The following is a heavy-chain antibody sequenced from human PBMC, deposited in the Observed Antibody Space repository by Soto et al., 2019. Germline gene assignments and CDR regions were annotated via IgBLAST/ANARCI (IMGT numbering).Heavy chain of an antibody. J-gene: IGHJ4*02. CDR3: ARHVYFDWTH. D-gene: IGHD3-9*01. CDR2: INHSGST. Sequence: SETLSLTCASYGGSFSGYYWSWIRQPPGKGLEWIGEINHSGSTNYNPSLKSRVTISVDTSKNQFSLKLSSVTAADTAVYYCARHVYFDWTHWGQGTLVTVS. CDR1: GGSFSGYY. V-gene: IGHV4-34*01.